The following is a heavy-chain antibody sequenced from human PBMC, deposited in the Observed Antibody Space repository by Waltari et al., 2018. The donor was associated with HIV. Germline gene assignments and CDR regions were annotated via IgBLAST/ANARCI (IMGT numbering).Heavy chain of an antibody. CDR3: AREDCSSTSCSPNERLGAVDI. D-gene: IGHD2-2*01. CDR1: GRSISSYY. J-gene: IGHJ3*02. Sequence: QVQLQESGPGLVKASETLSLTCTVPGRSISSYYWSWIRQPAGKGLEWFGRIYTSGGTNYNSSLTSRVTMSIDTSKNQFFLKLSAVTAADTAVYYCAREDCSSTSCSPNERLGAVDIWGQGTMVTGSS. V-gene: IGHV4-4*07. CDR2: IYTSGGT.